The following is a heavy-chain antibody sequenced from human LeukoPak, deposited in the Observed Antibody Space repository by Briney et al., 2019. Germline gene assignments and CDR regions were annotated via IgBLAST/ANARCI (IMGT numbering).Heavy chain of an antibody. CDR2: INPNSGGT. Sequence: ASVKVSCKASGYTLTGYYMHWVRQAPGQGLEWMGWINPNSGGTNYAQKFQGRVTMTRDTSISTAYMELSRLRSDDTAVYYCARHYYDSSGYYQIDYWGQGTLVTVSS. CDR1: GYTLTGYY. J-gene: IGHJ4*02. CDR3: ARHYYDSSGYYQIDY. V-gene: IGHV1-2*02. D-gene: IGHD3-22*01.